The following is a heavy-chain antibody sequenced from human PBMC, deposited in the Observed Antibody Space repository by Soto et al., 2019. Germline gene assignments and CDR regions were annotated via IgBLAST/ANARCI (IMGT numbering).Heavy chain of an antibody. Sequence: GGSLRLSCAASGFSFVNYAMNWVRQAPGKGLEWVSGLSGSGTSTYYADCVKGRFTISRDNSRDTLFLQMNSLTADDTAVYYCAKATTNGGWFNPFDSWGQGALVTAPQ. J-gene: IGHJ4*02. CDR3: AKATTNGGWFNPFDS. V-gene: IGHV3-23*01. CDR1: GFSFVNYA. CDR2: LSGSGTST. D-gene: IGHD6-19*01.